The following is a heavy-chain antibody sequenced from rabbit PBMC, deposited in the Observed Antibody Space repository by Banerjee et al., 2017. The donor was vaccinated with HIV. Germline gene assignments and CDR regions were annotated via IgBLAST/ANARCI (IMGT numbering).Heavy chain of an antibody. V-gene: IGHV1S45*01. D-gene: IGHD2-1*01. J-gene: IGHJ4*01. CDR1: GFSFSSNW. CDR2: IAGSGSGFT. Sequence: LEESGGGLVKPGGTLTLTCTVSGFSFSSNWICWVRQAPGKGLEWISCIAGSGSGFTYSATWAKGRFTCSKTSSTTVTLQMTSLTVADTATYFCARGSATMTMVITGFYLGLWGPGTLVTVS. CDR3: ARGSATMTMVITGFYLGL.